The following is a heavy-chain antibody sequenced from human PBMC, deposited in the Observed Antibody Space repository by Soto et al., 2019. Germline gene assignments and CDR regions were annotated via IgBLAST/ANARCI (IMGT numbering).Heavy chain of an antibody. CDR2: ISPYTGDT. J-gene: IGHJ5*02. V-gene: IGHV1-18*01. Sequence: QVQLVQSGAEEKKPGASVKVSCKASGYTFTDYGISWVRQAPGQGLEWMGWISPYTGDTKYPQRLQGRVTVTADTSTSTAYMELRSLKSDDTAVYYCAKTGGWNWFDPWGQGTLVSVSS. CDR1: GYTFTDYG. CDR3: AKTGGWNWFDP. D-gene: IGHD6-19*01.